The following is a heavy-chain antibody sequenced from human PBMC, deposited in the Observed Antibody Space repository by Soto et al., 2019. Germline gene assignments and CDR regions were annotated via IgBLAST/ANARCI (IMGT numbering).Heavy chain of an antibody. Sequence: GGSLRLSCAASGFSFTNAWMSWVRQAPGKGLEWIGRIKSKTDGATTDYAGPVTGRLTISRDDSKKTLFVQMNGLKTEDTAVYYCTTIIPKGKWELGLWGQGTLVTVS. CDR3: TTIIPKGKWELGL. D-gene: IGHD1-26*01. CDR1: GFSFTNAW. V-gene: IGHV3-15*05. J-gene: IGHJ4*02. CDR2: IKSKTDGATT.